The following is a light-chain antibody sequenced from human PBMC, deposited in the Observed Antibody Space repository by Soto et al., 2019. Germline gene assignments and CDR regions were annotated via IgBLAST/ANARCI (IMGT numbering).Light chain of an antibody. V-gene: IGKV1-6*02. CDR1: DDIRDD. CDR3: QQYNSYPIT. Sequence: AIQMTQSPSSLSASVGDRVSISCRASDDIRDDLGWYQQKPGKAPTLLIYAASILQSGVPSRFSGSGSGTDFTLTISSLQPEDFATYYCQQYNSYPITFGQGTRLEI. CDR2: AAS. J-gene: IGKJ5*01.